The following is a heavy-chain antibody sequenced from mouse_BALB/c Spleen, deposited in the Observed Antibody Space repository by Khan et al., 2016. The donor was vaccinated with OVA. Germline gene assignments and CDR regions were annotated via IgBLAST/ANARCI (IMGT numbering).Heavy chain of an antibody. CDR2: IWAGGST. CDR3: ARLEDI. CDR1: GFSLTSYG. V-gene: IGHV2-9*02. D-gene: IGHD1-3*01. J-gene: IGHJ2*01. Sequence: VQLQESGPGLVAPSQSLSITCTVSGFSLTSYGVYWVRQPPGKGLEWLGVIWAGGSTNYNPAPMSRLSISKDNSKSQVFLKMNSRETDDTAMYYCARLEDIWGQGTTLTVSS.